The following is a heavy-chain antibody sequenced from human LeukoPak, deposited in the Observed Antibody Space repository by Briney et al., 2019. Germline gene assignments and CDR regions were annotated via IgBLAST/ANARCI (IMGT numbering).Heavy chain of an antibody. D-gene: IGHD3-3*01. Sequence: SETLSLTCSVSGGSISGAYYWSWIRQHPGKGLEYFGYIYYSGSTYYNPSLKSRVTISVDTSKNQFSLKLSSVTAADTAVYYCARDGVEAAFDYWGQGTLVTVSS. CDR3: ARDGVEAAFDY. V-gene: IGHV4-31*03. CDR2: IYYSGST. CDR1: GGSISGAYY. J-gene: IGHJ4*02.